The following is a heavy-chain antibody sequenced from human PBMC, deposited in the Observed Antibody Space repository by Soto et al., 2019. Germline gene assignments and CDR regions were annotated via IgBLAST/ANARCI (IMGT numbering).Heavy chain of an antibody. Sequence: ASVKVSCKASGYTFTSYYMHWVRQAPGQGLEWMGWINPNSGGTNYAQKFQGRVTMTRDTSISTAYMELSRLRSDDTAVYYCARGAGAGSSSWYECWGQGTLVTVSS. V-gene: IGHV1-2*02. CDR2: INPNSGGT. CDR3: ARGAGAGSSSWYEC. CDR1: GYTFTSYY. D-gene: IGHD6-13*01. J-gene: IGHJ5*01.